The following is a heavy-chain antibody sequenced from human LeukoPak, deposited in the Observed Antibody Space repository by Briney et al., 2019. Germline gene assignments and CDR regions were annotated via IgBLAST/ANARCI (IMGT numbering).Heavy chain of an antibody. D-gene: IGHD2-21*02. CDR1: GDTVSSNSAA. CDR3: ARGVTFSFDH. Sequence: SQTLSLTCAISGDTVSSNSAAWNWIRQSPSRSLEWLGSTYYRSKWYNDYAASVQSRITINPHTSKNHFSLQLNSVTPEDTAVYYCARGVTFSFDHWGQGTLVTVSS. CDR2: TYYRSKWYN. J-gene: IGHJ4*02. V-gene: IGHV6-1*01.